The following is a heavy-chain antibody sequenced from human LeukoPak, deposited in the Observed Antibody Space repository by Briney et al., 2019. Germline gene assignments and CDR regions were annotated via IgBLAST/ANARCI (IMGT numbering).Heavy chain of an antibody. D-gene: IGHD5-18*01. CDR3: ARGSVQLWLRDTYYYMDV. CDR1: GFTFDDYA. V-gene: IGHV3-20*04. Sequence: GESLRLSCAASGFTFDDYAMNWVRQVPGRGLEWVSGINWNGRITKYADSVKDRFTISRQNTKNSLYLYMNNLGGEDTALYFCARGSVQLWLRDTYYYMDVWGKGTTVTVFS. J-gene: IGHJ6*03. CDR2: INWNGRIT.